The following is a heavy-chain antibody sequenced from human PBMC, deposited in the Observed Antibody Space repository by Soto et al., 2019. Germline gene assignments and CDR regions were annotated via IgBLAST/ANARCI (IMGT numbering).Heavy chain of an antibody. V-gene: IGHV1-18*01. Sequence: QVQLVQSGAEVKKPGASVKVSCKASGYTFIDYGFSWVRQAPGQGLEWMGWISAYNGNTRNAQKFQGRLTMTRETSTSTAYMELRSLRSDDAAVYYCARDDSVYGDYGVKFASWGQGTLVTVSS. CDR1: GYTFIDYG. CDR2: ISAYNGNT. D-gene: IGHD4-17*01. J-gene: IGHJ4*02. CDR3: ARDDSVYGDYGVKFAS.